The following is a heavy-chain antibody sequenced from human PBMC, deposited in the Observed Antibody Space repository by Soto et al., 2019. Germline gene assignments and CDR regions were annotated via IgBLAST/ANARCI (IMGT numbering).Heavy chain of an antibody. CDR2: ITEGGTT. Sequence: SETLSLTCAVHGDSFSGYFWTWIRQPPGKGLEWIAEITEGGTTNYSPSLKSRVSIAVDSSKRQFSLTLSSVTAADTAMYYCARGADAMLYPNFDYWSKGSLVTVSS. CDR3: ARGADAMLYPNFDY. D-gene: IGHD2-8*01. J-gene: IGHJ4*02. V-gene: IGHV4-34*01. CDR1: GDSFSGYF.